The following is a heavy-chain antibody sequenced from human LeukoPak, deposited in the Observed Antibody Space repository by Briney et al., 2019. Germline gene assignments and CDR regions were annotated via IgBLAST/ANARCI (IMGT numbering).Heavy chain of an antibody. Sequence: RASVKVSCTASGYTFTSYYMHWVRQAPGQGLEWMGIINPSGGSTSYAQKFQGRVTMTRDTSTSTVYMELSSLRSEDTAVYYCASGGTREYYDSSGYYGPYWGQGTLSPSPQ. D-gene: IGHD3-22*01. CDR1: GYTFTSYY. J-gene: IGHJ4*02. CDR3: ASGGTREYYDSSGYYGPY. V-gene: IGHV1-46*01. CDR2: INPSGGST.